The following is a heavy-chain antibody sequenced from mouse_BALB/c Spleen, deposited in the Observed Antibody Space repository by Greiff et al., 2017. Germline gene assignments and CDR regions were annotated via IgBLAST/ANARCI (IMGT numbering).Heavy chain of an antibody. D-gene: IGHD2-3*01. J-gene: IGHJ1*01. CDR3: VRGGYDPWYFDV. CDR2: IRSKSNNYAT. Sequence: EVMLVESGGGLVQPKGSLKLSCAASGFTFNTYAMNWVRQAPGKGLEWVARIRSKSNNYATYYADSVKDRFTISRDDSQSMLYLQMNNLKTEDTAMYYCVRGGYDPWYFDVWGAGTTVTVSS. V-gene: IGHV10-1*02. CDR1: GFTFNTYA.